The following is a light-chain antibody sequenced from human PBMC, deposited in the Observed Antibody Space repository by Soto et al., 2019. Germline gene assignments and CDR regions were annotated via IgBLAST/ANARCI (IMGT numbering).Light chain of an antibody. CDR1: SSDVGGYNY. J-gene: IGLJ1*01. V-gene: IGLV2-14*01. CDR2: EVS. CDR3: SSYTSSSTYV. Sequence: QSVLNQPAYVSWSPGQSITISCTGTSSDVGGYNYVSWYQQHPGKAPKLMIYEVSNRPSGVSNRFSGSKSGNTASLTISGLQVEDEADYYCSSYTSSSTYVFGTGTKLPVL.